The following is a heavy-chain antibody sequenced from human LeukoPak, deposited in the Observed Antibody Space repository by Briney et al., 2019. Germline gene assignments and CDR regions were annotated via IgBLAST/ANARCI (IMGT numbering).Heavy chain of an antibody. CDR1: GFTFSSYD. J-gene: IGHJ6*03. CDR2: VSYGGSNT. V-gene: IGHV3-30*04. Sequence: GGSLRLSCAASGFTFSSYDMHWVRQAPGKGLEWVALVSYGGSNTYYADSVKGRFTISRDNSKNTLYLEMNSLRVEDTDVYYCARGPIYTSGWYYYYYMDVWGKGTTVTVSS. CDR3: ARGPIYTSGWYYYYYMDV. D-gene: IGHD6-19*01.